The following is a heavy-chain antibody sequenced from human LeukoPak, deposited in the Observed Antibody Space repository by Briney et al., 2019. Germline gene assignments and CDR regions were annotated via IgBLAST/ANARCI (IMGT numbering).Heavy chain of an antibody. V-gene: IGHV3-48*04. CDR3: ARGIGSSTWPLAL. D-gene: IGHD6-13*01. CDR1: RFTFSSYS. Sequence: GGSLRLSCAASRFTFSSYSMNWVRQAPGKGLEWVSYISSSGSTRYYADSVKGRFTISRDNAKNSLYLQLNSLRAEDTAVYYCARGIGSSTWPLALWGQGTLVTVSS. J-gene: IGHJ4*02. CDR2: ISSSGSTR.